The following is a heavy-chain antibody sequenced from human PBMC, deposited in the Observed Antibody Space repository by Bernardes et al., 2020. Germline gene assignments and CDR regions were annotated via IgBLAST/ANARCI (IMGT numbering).Heavy chain of an antibody. V-gene: IGHV1-69*01. J-gene: IGHJ4*02. D-gene: IGHD6-13*01. CDR2: IIPIFGTA. CDR1: GGTFSSYA. Sequence: SFPASGGTFSSYAISWVRQAPGQGLEWMGGIIPIFGTANYAQKFQGRVTITADESTSTAYMELSSLRSEDTAVYYCARGRTYSSSWYYFDYWGQGTLVTVTS. CDR3: ARGRTYSSSWYYFDY.